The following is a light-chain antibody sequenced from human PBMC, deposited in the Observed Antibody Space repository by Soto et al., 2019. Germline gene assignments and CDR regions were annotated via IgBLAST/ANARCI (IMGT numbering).Light chain of an antibody. CDR3: QQYNSHSWT. CDR1: QSITIW. V-gene: IGKV1-5*01. CDR2: DAS. Sequence: DIQMTQSPSTLSASVGDRVTITCRASQSITIWLAWYQQKPGKAPKLLIFDASSLESGVPSRFSGSGSGTEFTLTISSLQPDDFATYYCQQYNSHSWTFGQGTKVEIK. J-gene: IGKJ1*01.